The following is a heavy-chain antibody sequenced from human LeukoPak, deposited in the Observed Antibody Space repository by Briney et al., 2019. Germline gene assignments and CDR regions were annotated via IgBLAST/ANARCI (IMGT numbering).Heavy chain of an antibody. V-gene: IGHV3-53*01. J-gene: IGHJ6*03. CDR3: ARDRHVPGLYYYYMDV. D-gene: IGHD6-6*01. CDR1: GFTVSSNY. Sequence: GGSLRLSCAASGFTVSSNYMSWVRQAPGKGLEWVSVIYSGGSTYYADSVKGRFTIPRDNSKNTLYLQMNSLRAEDTAVYFCARDRHVPGLYYYYMDVWGKGTTVTVSS. CDR2: IYSGGST.